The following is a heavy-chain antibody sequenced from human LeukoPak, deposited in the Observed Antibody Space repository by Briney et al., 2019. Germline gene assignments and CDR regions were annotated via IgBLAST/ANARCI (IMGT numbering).Heavy chain of an antibody. CDR1: GFTFSSYA. J-gene: IGHJ4*02. D-gene: IGHD6-6*01. Sequence: AGGSLRLSCAASGFTFSSYAMSWVRQAPGKGLEWVSAISGSGGSTYYADSVKGRFTISRGNSKNTLYLQMNSLRAEDTAVYYCAKDRYSSSDYFDYWGQGTLVTVSS. V-gene: IGHV3-23*01. CDR3: AKDRYSSSDYFDY. CDR2: ISGSGGST.